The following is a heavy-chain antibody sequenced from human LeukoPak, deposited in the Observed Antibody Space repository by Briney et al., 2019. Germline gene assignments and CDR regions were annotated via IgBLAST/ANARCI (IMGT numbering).Heavy chain of an antibody. CDR2: INWNGGST. Sequence: GGSLRLSCAASGFTFDDYGMSWVRQAPGKGLEWVSGINWNGGSTGYADSVKGRFTISRDNAKNSLYLQMNSLRAEDTALYYCARAGGDYGDGYAYFDYRGQGTLVTVSS. CDR1: GFTFDDYG. CDR3: ARAGGDYGDGYAYFDY. J-gene: IGHJ4*02. D-gene: IGHD4-17*01. V-gene: IGHV3-20*04.